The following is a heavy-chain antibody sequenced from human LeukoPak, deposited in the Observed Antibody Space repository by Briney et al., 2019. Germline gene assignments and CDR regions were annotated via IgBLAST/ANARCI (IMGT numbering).Heavy chain of an antibody. CDR2: IYYIGRT. CDR1: GGSISSYY. Sequence: PSETLSLTCTVSGGSISSYYWNWIRQPPGKGLELIGYIYYIGRTNYNPSLKSRVTISVDTSKNQFSLKLSSVTAADTAVYYCARMGGYDSSASDPFDIWGQGTMVAVSS. V-gene: IGHV4-59*01. CDR3: ARMGGYDSSASDPFDI. D-gene: IGHD3-22*01. J-gene: IGHJ3*02.